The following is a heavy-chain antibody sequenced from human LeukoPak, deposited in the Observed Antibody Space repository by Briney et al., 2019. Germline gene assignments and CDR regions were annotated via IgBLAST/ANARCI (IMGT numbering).Heavy chain of an antibody. CDR1: GFTVSSNY. CDR2: IYSGGTT. J-gene: IGHJ5*02. V-gene: IGHV3-53*01. Sequence: GGSLRLSCAASGFTVSSNYMSWVRQAPGKGLEWISVIYSGGTTYYADSVKGRFTISRDNSKNTLYLQMNSLRAEDTAVYYCARVNTGAYESWGQGTLVTVSS. D-gene: IGHD5-12*01. CDR3: ARVNTGAYES.